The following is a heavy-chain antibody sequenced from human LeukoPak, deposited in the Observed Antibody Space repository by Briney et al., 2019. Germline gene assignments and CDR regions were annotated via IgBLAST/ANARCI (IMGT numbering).Heavy chain of an antibody. CDR3: ARDPYYYYSSGYSYYFDY. D-gene: IGHD3-22*01. V-gene: IGHV3-30-3*01. Sequence: GESLKISCAASGFTFSPYSMHWVRQAPGKGLEWVAVISYDGSNKYYADSVKGRFTISRDNSKNTLYLQMNSLRAEDTAVYYCARDPYYYYSSGYSYYFDYWGQGTLVSASS. J-gene: IGHJ4*02. CDR1: GFTFSPYS. CDR2: ISYDGSNK.